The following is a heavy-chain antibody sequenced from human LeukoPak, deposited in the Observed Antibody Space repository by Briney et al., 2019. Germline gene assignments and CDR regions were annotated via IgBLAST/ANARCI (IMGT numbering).Heavy chain of an antibody. J-gene: IGHJ4*02. D-gene: IGHD1-20*01. V-gene: IGHV6-1*01. CDR1: GDSVSSNSAG. Sequence: SQTLSLTCVISGDSVSSNSAGWHWIRQSPSRGPEWLGRTYYRSKWSYDYALSVRSRISINPDTSKNQFSLQLNSVTPEDTAVYYCARVLTAYFDYWGQGTLVTVSS. CDR2: TYYRSKWSY. CDR3: ARVLTAYFDY.